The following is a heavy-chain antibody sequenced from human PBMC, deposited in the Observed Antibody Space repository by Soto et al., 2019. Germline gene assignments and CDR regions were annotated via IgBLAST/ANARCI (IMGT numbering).Heavy chain of an antibody. Sequence: SVKVSCKASGGTFSRYPIAWVRQAPGHGLEWMGQIIPIFGTISHAQNFQGRITITADESTSTAYMELSSLRSDDTAVYYCARPRTVAAKNGYDYWG. V-gene: IGHV1-69*13. CDR1: GGTFSRYP. CDR2: IIPIFGTI. J-gene: IGHJ4*01. D-gene: IGHD2-2*03. CDR3: ARPRTVAAKNGYDY.